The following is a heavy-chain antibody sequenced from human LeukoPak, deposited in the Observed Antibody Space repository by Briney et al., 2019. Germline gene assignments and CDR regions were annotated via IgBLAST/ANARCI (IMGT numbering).Heavy chain of an antibody. CDR2: IYSGGST. Sequence: GGSLRLSCAASRFTISSSYMNWVRQAPGKGLEWVSVIYSGGSTYYADSVKGRFTISRDNSKNTLYLQMNSLRAEDTAVYYCARVCSDGSCYDYWGQGTLVTVSS. CDR3: ARVCSDGSCYDY. D-gene: IGHD2-15*01. CDR1: RFTISSSY. V-gene: IGHV3-53*01. J-gene: IGHJ4*02.